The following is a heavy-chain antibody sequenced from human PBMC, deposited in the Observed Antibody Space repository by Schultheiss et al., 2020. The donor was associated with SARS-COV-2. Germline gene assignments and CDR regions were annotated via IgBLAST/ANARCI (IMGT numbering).Heavy chain of an antibody. J-gene: IGHJ5*02. CDR3: ARLGGFWSGKNWFDP. Sequence: GGSLRLSCAASGFTFSSYSMNWVRQAPGKGLEWVSYIGSSSSSIYYADSVKGRFTISRDNAKNSLYLQMNSLRDEDTAVYYCARLGGFWSGKNWFDPWGQGTLVTVSS. D-gene: IGHD3-3*01. V-gene: IGHV3-48*02. CDR1: GFTFSSYS. CDR2: IGSSSSSI.